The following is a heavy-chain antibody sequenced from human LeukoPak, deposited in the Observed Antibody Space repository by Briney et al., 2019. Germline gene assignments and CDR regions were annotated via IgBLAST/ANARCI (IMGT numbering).Heavy chain of an antibody. Sequence: ASVKVSCKASGYTFTSYAMHWVRQAPGQRLEWMGWINAGNGNTKYSQKFQGRVTITRDTSASTAYMELSSLRSEDTAVYYCARWGSSSSYAGYWGQGTLVTVSS. CDR2: INAGNGNT. CDR1: GYTFTSYA. CDR3: ARWGSSSSYAGY. D-gene: IGHD6-6*01. J-gene: IGHJ4*02. V-gene: IGHV1-3*01.